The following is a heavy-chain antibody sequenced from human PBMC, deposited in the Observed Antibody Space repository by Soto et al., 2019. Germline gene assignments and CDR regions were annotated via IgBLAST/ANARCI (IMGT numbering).Heavy chain of an antibody. CDR2: ISSSSSYI. CDR3: ARDLNSAYSSGWYYYGLAV. D-gene: IGHD6-25*01. CDR1: GFTFSSYS. Sequence: PGGSLRLSCAASGFTFSSYSMNWVRQAPGKGLEWVSSISSSSSYIYYADSVKGRFTISRDNAKNSLYLQMNSLRAEDTAVYYCARDLNSAYSSGWYYYGLAVWGQRTTDTVSS. J-gene: IGHJ6*02. V-gene: IGHV3-21*01.